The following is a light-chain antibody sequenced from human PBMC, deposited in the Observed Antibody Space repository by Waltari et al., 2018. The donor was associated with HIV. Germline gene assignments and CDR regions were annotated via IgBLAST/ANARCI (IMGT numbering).Light chain of an antibody. Sequence: QSLLTQPPSVSGAPGQRVTMSCTGSRSNIGAGYDVHWYQQLPGTAPRLLIFGSRNRPAGVPDRFSGSKSGTSASLAITGLQAEDEADYYCQAYDSSLSAVMFGGGTKLTVL. CDR1: RSNIGAGYD. CDR3: QAYDSSLSAVM. CDR2: GSR. J-gene: IGLJ3*02. V-gene: IGLV1-40*01.